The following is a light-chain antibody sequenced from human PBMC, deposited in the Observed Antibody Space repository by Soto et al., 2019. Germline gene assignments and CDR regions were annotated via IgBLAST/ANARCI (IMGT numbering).Light chain of an antibody. CDR1: QSISSY. J-gene: IGKJ2*01. CDR2: AAS. CDR3: QQSYSTPMYT. Sequence: DIQMTQSPSSLSASVGDRVTITCRASQSISSYLNWYQQKPGKAPKLLIYAASSLQSGVPSRFSGSGSGTDFTLNISSLQPEDFGTYYCQQSYSTPMYTFGQGTKLEIK. V-gene: IGKV1-39*01.